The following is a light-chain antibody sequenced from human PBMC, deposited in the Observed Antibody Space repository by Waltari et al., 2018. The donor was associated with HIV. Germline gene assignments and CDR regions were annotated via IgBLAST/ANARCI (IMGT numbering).Light chain of an antibody. J-gene: IGLJ3*02. CDR3: AAWDENLNGL. Sequence: QSVLTQPPSASGTPGQRVTIPCSGSSSNIGTNTVHWYQHLPGSAPELLSYSNKPRPAGVPHLFAASKSCTSASLAISGLRSEDEAEYYCAAWDENLNGLFGGGTKLTVL. CDR1: SSNIGTNT. V-gene: IGLV1-44*01. CDR2: SNK.